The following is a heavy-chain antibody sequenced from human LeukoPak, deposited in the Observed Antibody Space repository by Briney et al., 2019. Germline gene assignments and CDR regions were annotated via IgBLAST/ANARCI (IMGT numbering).Heavy chain of an antibody. Sequence: SVKVSCKASGYTFTSYGISWVRQAPGQGLDWMGWVSAYNGDTNYAQRFQGRVTTTTDASTSTAYMELRSLRSDDTAVYYCARDCSTSCCPPFNYWGQGTLVTVSS. V-gene: IGHV1-18*04. D-gene: IGHD2-2*01. CDR1: GYTFTSYG. CDR2: VSAYNGDT. J-gene: IGHJ4*02. CDR3: ARDCSTSCCPPFNY.